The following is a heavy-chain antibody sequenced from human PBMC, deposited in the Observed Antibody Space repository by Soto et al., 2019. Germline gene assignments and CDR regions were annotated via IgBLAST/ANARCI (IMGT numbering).Heavy chain of an antibody. D-gene: IGHD6-6*01. V-gene: IGHV4-31*03. CDR3: ARGIAARKGGVNWFDP. J-gene: IGHJ5*02. CDR2: IYYSGST. CDR1: GGSISSGGYY. Sequence: PSETLSLTCTVSGGSISSGGYYWSWIRQHPGKGLEWIGYIYYSGSTYYNPSLKSRVTISVDTSKNQFSLKLSSVTAADTAVYYCARGIAARKGGVNWFDPWGQGTLVTVSS.